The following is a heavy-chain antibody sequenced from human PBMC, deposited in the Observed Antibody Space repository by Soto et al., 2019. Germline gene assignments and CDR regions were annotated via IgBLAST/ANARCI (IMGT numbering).Heavy chain of an antibody. CDR2: IYYSGST. D-gene: IGHD3-22*01. CDR1: GGSISSSSYY. V-gene: IGHV4-39*01. Sequence: SETLSLTCTVSGGSISSSSYYWGWIRQPPGKGLEWIGSIYYSGSTYYNPSLKSRVTISVDTSKNQFSLKLSSVTAADTAVYYCARQYYYDSSGTQPLHYWGQGTLVTVSS. J-gene: IGHJ4*02. CDR3: ARQYYYDSSGTQPLHY.